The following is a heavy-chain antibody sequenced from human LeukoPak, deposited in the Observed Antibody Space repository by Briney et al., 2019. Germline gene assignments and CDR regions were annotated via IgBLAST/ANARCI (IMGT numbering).Heavy chain of an antibody. CDR3: ARGHRLNDASDI. Sequence: SVKVSCKASGGTFSSYAISWVRQAPGQGLEWMGRIIPILGIANYAQKFQGRVTITADKSTSTAYMELSSLRSEDTAVYYCARGHRLNDASDIWGQGTMVTVSS. CDR2: IIPILGIA. V-gene: IGHV1-69*04. CDR1: GGTFSSYA. J-gene: IGHJ3*02.